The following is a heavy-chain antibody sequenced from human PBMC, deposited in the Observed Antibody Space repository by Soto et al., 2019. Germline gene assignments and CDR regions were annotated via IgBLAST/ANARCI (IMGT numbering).Heavy chain of an antibody. Sequence: EVQLLASGGGLVQPGGSLRLSCAASGFTFSSYAMSWVRQAPGKWLEWVSAISGSGGSTYYADTVKGRFTISRDNSKNTLYLQMNSLRAEDTAVYYCAKDELPAKMTTVTAPDYWGQGTLVTVSS. D-gene: IGHD4-17*01. V-gene: IGHV3-23*01. CDR3: AKDELPAKMTTVTAPDY. CDR1: GFTFSSYA. J-gene: IGHJ4*02. CDR2: ISGSGGST.